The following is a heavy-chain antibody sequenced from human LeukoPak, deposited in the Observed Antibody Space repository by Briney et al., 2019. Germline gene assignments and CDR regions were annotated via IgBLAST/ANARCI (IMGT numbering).Heavy chain of an antibody. Sequence: GGSLRLSCAASGFTVSSNYMSWVRQAPGKGLEWVSVIYSGGSTYYADSAKGRFTISRDNSKNTLYLQMNSLRAEDTAVYYCATNGYSSSWYYYYGMDVWGQGTTVTVSS. CDR3: ATNGYSSSWYYYYGMDV. CDR1: GFTVSSNY. D-gene: IGHD6-13*01. CDR2: IYSGGST. J-gene: IGHJ6*02. V-gene: IGHV3-66*01.